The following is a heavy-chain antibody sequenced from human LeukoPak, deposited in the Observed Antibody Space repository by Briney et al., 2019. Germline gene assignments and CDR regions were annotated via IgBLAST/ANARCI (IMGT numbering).Heavy chain of an antibody. D-gene: IGHD3-16*01. CDR1: GYTLTELS. J-gene: IGHJ4*02. CDR3: ATPTEGADTEFGY. V-gene: IGHV1-24*01. Sequence: ASVKVCCKVSGYTLTELSMHWVRQAPGKGLEWKGGFDPEDGETIYAQKYQGRVTMTEDTSTDTAYMDLSSLRSEDTAVYDCATPTEGADTEFGYWRQGILVTVSS. CDR2: FDPEDGET.